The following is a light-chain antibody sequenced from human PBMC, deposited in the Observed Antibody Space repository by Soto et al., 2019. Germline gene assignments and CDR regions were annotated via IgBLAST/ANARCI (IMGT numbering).Light chain of an antibody. CDR2: AAS. Sequence: DIQMTQSPSSLSASVGDIVTITWRASQGISNYLAWFQQKPGKAPKSLIYAASSLQSGVPSKFSGGGSGTDFSLAISSLQPEDSATYYCPHYESLSMTFGLGNKVEIE. CDR3: PHYESLSMT. J-gene: IGKJ1*01. CDR1: QGISNY. V-gene: IGKV1-16*02.